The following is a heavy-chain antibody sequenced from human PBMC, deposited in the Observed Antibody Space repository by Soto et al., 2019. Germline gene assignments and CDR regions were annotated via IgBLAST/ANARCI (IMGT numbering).Heavy chain of an antibody. CDR3: ARVGYSYGYDEYYYYGMDV. Sequence: QVQLVESGGGVVQPGSSLRLSCAASGFTFSSYGMHWVRQAPGKGLEWVAVIWYDGSNKYYADSVKGRFTISRDNSKNTLYLQMNSLRAEDTAVYYCARVGYSYGYDEYYYYGMDVWGQGTTFTVSS. CDR1: GFTFSSYG. V-gene: IGHV3-33*01. D-gene: IGHD5-18*01. CDR2: IWYDGSNK. J-gene: IGHJ6*02.